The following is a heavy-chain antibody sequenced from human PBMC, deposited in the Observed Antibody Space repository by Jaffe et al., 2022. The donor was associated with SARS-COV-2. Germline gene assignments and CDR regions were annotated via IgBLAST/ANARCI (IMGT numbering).Heavy chain of an antibody. Sequence: EVQLVESGGGLVQPGGSLRLSCAASGFTFSSYWMHWVRQAPGKGLVWVSRINSDGSSTSYADSVKGRFTISRDNAKNTLYLQMNSLRAEDTAVYYCARGNDYGDYRNAYYYYYGMDVWGQGTTVTVSS. V-gene: IGHV3-74*01. CDR2: INSDGSST. CDR1: GFTFSSYW. D-gene: IGHD4-17*01. CDR3: ARGNDYGDYRNAYYYYYGMDV. J-gene: IGHJ6*02.